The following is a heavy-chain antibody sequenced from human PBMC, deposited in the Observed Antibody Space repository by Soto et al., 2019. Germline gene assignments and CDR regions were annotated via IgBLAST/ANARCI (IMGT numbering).Heavy chain of an antibody. J-gene: IGHJ4*02. CDR2: IIPIFGTA. Sequence: ASVKVSCKASGGTFSSYAISWVRQAPGQGLEWMGGIIPIFGTANYAQKFQGRVTITADESTSTAYMELSSLRSEDTAVYYCARGSRRVLLWFGELSWDYWGQGTQVTVSS. D-gene: IGHD3-10*01. CDR3: ARGSRRVLLWFGELSWDY. V-gene: IGHV1-69*13. CDR1: GGTFSSYA.